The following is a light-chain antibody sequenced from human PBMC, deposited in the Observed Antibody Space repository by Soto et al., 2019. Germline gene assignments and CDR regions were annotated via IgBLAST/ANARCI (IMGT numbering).Light chain of an antibody. CDR3: QHYGSSPFT. V-gene: IGKV3-20*01. Sequence: EMELTQSPGTVSLSPGERATLFCMASQRVSSSDLAWYQQKPGQAPRLVIHGAYSRATGIPDRFSGSGSGTDFSLTIDRREPEDLAVYYCQHYGSSPFTFGQGTKLEIK. CDR2: GAY. J-gene: IGKJ2*01. CDR1: QRVSSSD.